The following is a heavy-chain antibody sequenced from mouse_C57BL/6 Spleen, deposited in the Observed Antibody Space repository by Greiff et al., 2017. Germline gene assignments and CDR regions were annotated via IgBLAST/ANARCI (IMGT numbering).Heavy chain of an antibody. Sequence: QVQLQQPGAELVMPGASVKLSCKASGYTFTSYWMHWVKQRPGQGLEWIGEIDPSASYTNYNQKFKGKSTLTVDKSSSTAYMQLSSLTSEDSAVYYCARSPTVVGDYFDYWGQGTTLTVSA. V-gene: IGHV1-69*01. D-gene: IGHD1-1*01. CDR2: IDPSASYT. CDR1: GYTFTSYW. J-gene: IGHJ2*01. CDR3: ARSPTVVGDYFDY.